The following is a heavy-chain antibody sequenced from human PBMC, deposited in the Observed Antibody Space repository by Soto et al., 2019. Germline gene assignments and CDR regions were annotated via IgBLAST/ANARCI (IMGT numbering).Heavy chain of an antibody. CDR2: IKQDGSEK. Sequence: GSLRLSCAASGFTFSSYWMSWVRQAPGKGLEWVANIKQDGSEKYYVDSVKGRFTISRDNAKNSLYLQMNSLRAEDTAVYYCAGEYYYDSSGYTSWFDPWGQGTLVTVSS. CDR3: AGEYYYDSSGYTSWFDP. D-gene: IGHD3-22*01. CDR1: GFTFSSYW. J-gene: IGHJ5*02. V-gene: IGHV3-7*01.